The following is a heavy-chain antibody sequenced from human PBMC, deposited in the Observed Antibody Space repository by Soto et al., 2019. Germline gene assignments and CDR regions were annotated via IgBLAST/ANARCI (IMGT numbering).Heavy chain of an antibody. D-gene: IGHD2-21*02. CDR2: IYYSGNT. Sequence: SETLSLTCTVSGGSISSNYWSWIRQPPGKGLEWIGYIYYSGNTNYNPSLKSRVTISVDTSKNQFSLKLSSVTAADTAVYYCASGGDHTIGWVDPWGQGTLVTVPS. V-gene: IGHV4-59*08. J-gene: IGHJ5*02. CDR1: GGSISSNY. CDR3: ASGGDHTIGWVDP.